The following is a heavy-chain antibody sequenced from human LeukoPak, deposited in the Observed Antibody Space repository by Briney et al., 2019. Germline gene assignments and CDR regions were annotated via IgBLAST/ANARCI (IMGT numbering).Heavy chain of an antibody. CDR2: INWNGGST. CDR1: GFTFDDYG. J-gene: IGHJ4*02. Sequence: GGSLRLSCAASGFTFDDYGMSWVRQAPGKGLEWVSGINWNGGSTGYADSVKGRFTISRDNAKNSLYLQMNSLRAEDTALYYCARLANYCSSTSFHISYFDYWGQGTLVTVSS. D-gene: IGHD2-2*01. V-gene: IGHV3-20*04. CDR3: ARLANYCSSTSFHISYFDY.